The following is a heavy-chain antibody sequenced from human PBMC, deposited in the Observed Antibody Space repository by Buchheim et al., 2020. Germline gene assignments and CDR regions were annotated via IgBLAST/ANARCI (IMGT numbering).Heavy chain of an antibody. Sequence: EVQLVESGGGLVQPGGSLRLSCAASGFTFSSYEMNWVRQAPGKGLEWVSYISSSGSTIYYADSVKGRFTISRDNAKNSLYLQMNSLRAEDTAVYYCASGDSSGFYPEDSYFDYWGQGTL. CDR3: ASGDSSGFYPEDSYFDY. V-gene: IGHV3-48*03. D-gene: IGHD6-19*01. CDR1: GFTFSSYE. J-gene: IGHJ4*02. CDR2: ISSSGSTI.